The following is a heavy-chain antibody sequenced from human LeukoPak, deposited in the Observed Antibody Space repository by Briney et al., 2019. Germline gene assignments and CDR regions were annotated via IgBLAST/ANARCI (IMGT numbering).Heavy chain of an antibody. V-gene: IGHV3-74*01. CDR3: ARDPTSEDFAFDI. J-gene: IGHJ3*02. CDR1: GFTFSRYW. CDR2: INSAGSTT. Sequence: GGSLRLSCAASGFTFSRYWMHWVRQAPGKGLVWVSRINSAGSTTSYADSVKGRFTISRDNAKNSLYLQMNSLRAEDTAVYYCARDPTSEDFAFDIWGQGTMVTVSS.